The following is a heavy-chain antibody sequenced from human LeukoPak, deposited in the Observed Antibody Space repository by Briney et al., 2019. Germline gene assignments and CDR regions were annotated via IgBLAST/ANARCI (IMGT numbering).Heavy chain of an antibody. V-gene: IGHV3-30*01. CDR1: GFTFSSYA. D-gene: IGHD1-26*01. J-gene: IGHJ4*02. CDR2: ISYDGSNK. CDR3: AIVGATGY. Sequence: GGSLRLSCAASGFTFSSYAMHWVRQAPGKGLEWVAVISYDGSNKYYADSVKGRFTISRDNSKNTLYLQMNSLRAEDTAVYYCAIVGATGYWGQGTLVTVSS.